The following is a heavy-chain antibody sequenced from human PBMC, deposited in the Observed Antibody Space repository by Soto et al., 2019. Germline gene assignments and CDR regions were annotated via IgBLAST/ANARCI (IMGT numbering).Heavy chain of an antibody. Sequence: ASVKVSCKAPGYTFTSYAMHWVRQAPGQRLEWMGWINAGNGNTKYSQKFQGRVTITRDTSASTAYMELSSLRSEDTAVYYCARGPRDFWSGYYVGPNWFDPWGQGTLVTVSS. CDR1: GYTFTSYA. D-gene: IGHD3-3*01. V-gene: IGHV1-3*01. CDR2: INAGNGNT. CDR3: ARGPRDFWSGYYVGPNWFDP. J-gene: IGHJ5*02.